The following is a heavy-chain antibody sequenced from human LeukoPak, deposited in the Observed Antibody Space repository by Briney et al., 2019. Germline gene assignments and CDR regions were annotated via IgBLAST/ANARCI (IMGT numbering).Heavy chain of an antibody. CDR2: INPNSGGT. Sequence: ASVTVSCKASGYPFTGYYIHWVRQAPGQGLEWMGWINPNSGGTDYAQKFQGRVTMTRDTSVSTAHMELSRLKSDDTAVYYCATREYSDYWGQGTLVTVSS. CDR1: GYPFTGYY. D-gene: IGHD1-26*01. V-gene: IGHV1-2*02. J-gene: IGHJ4*02. CDR3: ATREYSDY.